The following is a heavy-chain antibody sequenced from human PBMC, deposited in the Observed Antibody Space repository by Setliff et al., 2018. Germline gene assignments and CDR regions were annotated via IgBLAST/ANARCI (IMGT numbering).Heavy chain of an antibody. V-gene: IGHV4-31*03. J-gene: IGHJ4*02. CDR1: GGSISSGGYY. CDR2: IYYSGST. D-gene: IGHD2-15*01. CDR3: ARCSRGGNDLNY. Sequence: PSETLSLTCTVSGGSISSGGYYWSWIRQHPGKGLEWIGYIYYSGSTYYNPSLKSRVTISVDTSKNQFSLKLSSVTAADTAVYYCARCSRGGNDLNYWGQGTLVTRLL.